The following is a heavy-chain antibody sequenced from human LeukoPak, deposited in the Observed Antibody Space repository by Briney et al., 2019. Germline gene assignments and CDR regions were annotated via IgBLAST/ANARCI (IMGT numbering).Heavy chain of an antibody. Sequence: PGGSLRLSCAASGFTFSSYGMSWVRQAPGKGLEWVSAISGSGGSTYYADSVKGRFTISRDNSKNTLYLQMNSLRAEDTAVYYCARGPGYSSSWYKLPNYYYYYMDVWGKGTTVTISS. D-gene: IGHD6-13*01. J-gene: IGHJ6*03. CDR2: ISGSGGST. CDR1: GFTFSSYG. CDR3: ARGPGYSSSWYKLPNYYYYYMDV. V-gene: IGHV3-23*01.